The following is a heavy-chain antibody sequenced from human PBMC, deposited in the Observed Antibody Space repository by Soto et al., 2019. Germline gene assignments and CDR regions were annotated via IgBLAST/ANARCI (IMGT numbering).Heavy chain of an antibody. CDR2: ISAYNGNT. D-gene: IGHD3-3*01. J-gene: IGHJ4*02. V-gene: IGHV1-18*01. Sequence: ASVKVSCKASGYTFTSYGISLVRQAPGQGLEWMGWISAYNGNTNYAQKLQGRVTMTTDTSTSTAYMELRSLRSDDTAVYYCARDTNSITIFGVVIPSYYFDYWGQGTLVTVSS. CDR1: GYTFTSYG. CDR3: ARDTNSITIFGVVIPSYYFDY.